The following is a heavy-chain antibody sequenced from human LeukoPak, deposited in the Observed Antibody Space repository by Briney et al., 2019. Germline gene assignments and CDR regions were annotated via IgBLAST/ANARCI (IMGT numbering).Heavy chain of an antibody. D-gene: IGHD3-16*01. CDR1: GYTFTGYY. CDR3: ARDNDSRDPPHFDY. V-gene: IGHV1-2*02. Sequence: GASVTVSFKASGYTFTGYYMHWVRQAPGQGREWMGWINPNSGGTNYAQKFRGRVTITTDKSTRAAYMELSSLGSEDTSVYYCARDNDSRDPPHFDYWGQGTLVTVSS. J-gene: IGHJ4*02. CDR2: INPNSGGT.